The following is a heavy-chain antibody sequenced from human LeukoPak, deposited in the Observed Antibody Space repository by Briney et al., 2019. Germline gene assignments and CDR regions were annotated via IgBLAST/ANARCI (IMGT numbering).Heavy chain of an antibody. Sequence: SETLSLTCTVSGGSISSGGYYWSWIRQHPGKGLEWIGYIYYSGSTYYNPSLKSRVTISVDTSKNQFSLKLSSVTAADTAVYYCARDVDYGDPQYGMDVWGKGTTVTVSS. CDR1: GGSISSGGYY. D-gene: IGHD4-17*01. V-gene: IGHV4-31*03. CDR2: IYYSGST. J-gene: IGHJ6*04. CDR3: ARDVDYGDPQYGMDV.